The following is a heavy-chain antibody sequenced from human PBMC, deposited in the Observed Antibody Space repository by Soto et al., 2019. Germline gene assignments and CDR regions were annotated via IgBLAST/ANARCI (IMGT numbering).Heavy chain of an antibody. CDR2: ISGSGGST. V-gene: IGHV3-23*01. CDR1: GFTFSSYA. Sequence: SLRLSCAASGFTFSSYAMSWVRQAPGKGLEWVSAISGSGGSTYYADSVKGRFTISRDNSKNTMYLQMNSLRAEDTAVYYCAKEVGEGPTTLGYFDYWGQGTLVTVSS. J-gene: IGHJ4*02. D-gene: IGHD1-26*01. CDR3: AKEVGEGPTTLGYFDY.